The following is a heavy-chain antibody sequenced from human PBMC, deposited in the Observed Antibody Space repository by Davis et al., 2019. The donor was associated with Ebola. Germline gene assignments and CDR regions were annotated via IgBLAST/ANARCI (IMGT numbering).Heavy chain of an antibody. J-gene: IGHJ2*01. CDR1: GGSFSGYY. Sequence: MPSETLSLTCAVYGGSFSGYYWSWIRQPPGKGLEWIGEINHSGSTNYNPSLKSRVTISVDTPKNQFSLKLSSVTAADTAVYYCARGRELGLAYFDLWGRGTLVTVSS. D-gene: IGHD7-27*01. V-gene: IGHV4-34*01. CDR2: INHSGST. CDR3: ARGRELGLAYFDL.